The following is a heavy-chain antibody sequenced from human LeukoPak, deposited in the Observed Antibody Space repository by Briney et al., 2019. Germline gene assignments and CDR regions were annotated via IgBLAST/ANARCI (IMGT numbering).Heavy chain of an antibody. Sequence: SETPSLTCAVYGGSFSGYDWSWIRQPPGKGLEWIGEITHSGSTNYNPSPKRQATITVHTSNTQFSLKLSSVTAADTAVYYSAGLGASGNGYLSWFDPWGQGTLVTVSS. V-gene: IGHV4-34*01. CDR2: ITHSGST. D-gene: IGHD3-22*01. CDR3: AGLGASGNGYLSWFDP. CDR1: GGSFSGYD. J-gene: IGHJ5*02.